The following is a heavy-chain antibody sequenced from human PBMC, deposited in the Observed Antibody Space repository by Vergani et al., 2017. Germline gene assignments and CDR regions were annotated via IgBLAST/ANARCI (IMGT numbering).Heavy chain of an antibody. V-gene: IGHV4-30-4*01. CDR2: TYPTGIT. CDR3: ARDAGDY. CDR1: GASIRGPYYY. Sequence: QVQLQESGPGLVKPSQTLSLTCSVSGASIRGPYYYWSWIRQPPGKGLEWISYTYPTGITHSNLSLKSRVTISMDPSKNQFSLKLTSVTAADTALYYCARDAGDYWGQGILVTVSS. J-gene: IGHJ4*02.